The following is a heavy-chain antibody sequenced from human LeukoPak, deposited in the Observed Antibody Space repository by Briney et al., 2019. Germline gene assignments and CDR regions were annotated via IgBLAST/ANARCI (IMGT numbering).Heavy chain of an antibody. CDR3: ARESGGRTGGKTFDY. CDR2: FRPSGTTT. V-gene: IGHV1-46*01. J-gene: IGHJ4*02. CDR1: GYTFTDNY. Sequence: ASVTVSFKASGYTFTDNYTHWVRQVPGQGLEWMGIFRPSGTTTVYPLELQGRVTLTRDTSTSTVYMELSSLTSADTAVYFCARESGGRTGGKTFDYWGQGTLVTVSS. D-gene: IGHD1-26*01.